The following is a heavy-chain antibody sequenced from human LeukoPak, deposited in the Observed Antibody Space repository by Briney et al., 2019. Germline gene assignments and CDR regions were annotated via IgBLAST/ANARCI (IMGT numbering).Heavy chain of an antibody. CDR1: GGSISSYY. CDR2: IYTSGST. J-gene: IGHJ4*02. Sequence: PSETLSLTCTVSGGSISSYYWSWIRQPAGKGLEWIGRIYTSGSTNYNPSLKSRVTISVDTSKNQFSLKLSSVTAADTAVYYCARDRIYGSGSDHFDYWGQGTLVTVSS. CDR3: ARDRIYGSGSDHFDY. V-gene: IGHV4-4*07. D-gene: IGHD3-10*01.